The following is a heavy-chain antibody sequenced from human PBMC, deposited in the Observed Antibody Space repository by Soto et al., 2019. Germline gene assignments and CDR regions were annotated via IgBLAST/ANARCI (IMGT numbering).Heavy chain of an antibody. V-gene: IGHV4-30-4*01. CDR3: ARELTIFGVVIKRGAFDI. CDR1: GGSISSGDYY. Sequence: SETLSLTCTVSGGSISSGDYYWSWTRQPPGKGLEWIGYIYYSGSTYYNPSLKSRVTISLDTSKNQFSLKLRSVTAADTAVYYCARELTIFGVVIKRGAFDIWGQGTTVTVSS. J-gene: IGHJ3*02. D-gene: IGHD3-3*01. CDR2: IYYSGST.